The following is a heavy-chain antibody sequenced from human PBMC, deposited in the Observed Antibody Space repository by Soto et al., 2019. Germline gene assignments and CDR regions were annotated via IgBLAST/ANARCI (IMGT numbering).Heavy chain of an antibody. CDR2: ISSSGSTI. CDR3: SKDGTGTEHFNP. V-gene: IGHV3-11*01. Sequence: GGSLRLSCAASGFTFSDYYMILLRQAPGKGLEWVSYISSSGSTIYYADSVKGRFTISRDNAKNSLYLQRNSLRAEDRAGYFLSKDGTGTEHFNPWGQENLVTFSS. D-gene: IGHD3-10*01. CDR1: GFTFSDYY. J-gene: IGHJ5*02.